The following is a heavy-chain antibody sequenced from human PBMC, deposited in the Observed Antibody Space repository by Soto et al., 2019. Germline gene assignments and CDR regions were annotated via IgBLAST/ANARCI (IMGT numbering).Heavy chain of an antibody. Sequence: GESLKISCKGSGYSFTSYWISWVRQMPGKGLEWMGRIDPSDSYTNYSPSFQGHVTISADKSISTAYLQWSSLKASDTAMYYCARLSVDQLVTYYYYGMDVWGQGTTVTAP. V-gene: IGHV5-10-1*01. J-gene: IGHJ6*02. CDR1: GYSFTSYW. CDR2: IDPSDSYT. D-gene: IGHD6-6*01. CDR3: ARLSVDQLVTYYYYGMDV.